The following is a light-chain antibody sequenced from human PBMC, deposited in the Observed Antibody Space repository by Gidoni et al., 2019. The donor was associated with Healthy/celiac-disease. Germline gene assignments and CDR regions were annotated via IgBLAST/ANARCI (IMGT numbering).Light chain of an antibody. V-gene: IGKV1-5*01. CDR2: DAS. J-gene: IGKJ2*01. CDR1: QSISSW. Sequence: DIQMTQSPSTLSASVGDRVTITCRASQSISSWLAWYQQKPGKAPKLLIYDASSLESGVPSRLSGSGSGTEFTLTISSLQPDDFETYYCQQYNSYSTFGQXTKLEIK. CDR3: QQYNSYST.